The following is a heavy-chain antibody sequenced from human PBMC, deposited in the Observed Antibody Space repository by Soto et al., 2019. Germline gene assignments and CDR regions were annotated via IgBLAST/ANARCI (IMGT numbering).Heavy chain of an antibody. Sequence: EVQLVESGGGLVQPGGSLRLSCAASGFTFSAYWMSWVRQAPGKGLEWVANIKQAGSDKYYVDSVNGRFTISRDNAKHSLHLQMNSLRAEDTAVYYCARDGVITFGVVIVLDYGGQGPLVTVSS. V-gene: IGHV3-7*01. J-gene: IGHJ4*02. D-gene: IGHD3-16*02. CDR2: IKQAGSDK. CDR3: ARDGVITFGVVIVLDY. CDR1: GFTFSAYW.